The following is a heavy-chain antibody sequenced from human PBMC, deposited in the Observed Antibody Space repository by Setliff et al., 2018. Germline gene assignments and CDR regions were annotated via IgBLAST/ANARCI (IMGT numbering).Heavy chain of an antibody. CDR3: VRTARQGAVAPHWFDR. V-gene: IGHV4-30-4*01. J-gene: IGHJ5*02. Sequence: SETLSLTCTVSGASIRSTDYYWSWIRQAPGKGLEWIGYVYYTGSTYYNPSLMSRLTISVDTSKNQFSLKLTSVTAAETAVYYCVRTARQGAVAPHWFDRWGQGTQVTVSS. CDR1: GASIRSTDYY. D-gene: IGHD2-21*02. CDR2: VYYTGST.